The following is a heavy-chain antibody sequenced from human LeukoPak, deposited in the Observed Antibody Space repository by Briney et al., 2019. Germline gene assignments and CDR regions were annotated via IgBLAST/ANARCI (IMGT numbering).Heavy chain of an antibody. D-gene: IGHD6-19*01. J-gene: IGHJ4*02. V-gene: IGHV3-21*04. CDR3: ARASSGWYFAGGAFDY. CDR2: ISSSSSYI. Sequence: PGGSLRLSCAASGFTFSSDSMNWVRQAPGKGLEWVSSISSSSSYIYYADSVKGRFTISRDNAKNSLYLQMNSLRAEDTAVYYCARASSGWYFAGGAFDYWGQGTLVTVSS. CDR1: GFTFSSDS.